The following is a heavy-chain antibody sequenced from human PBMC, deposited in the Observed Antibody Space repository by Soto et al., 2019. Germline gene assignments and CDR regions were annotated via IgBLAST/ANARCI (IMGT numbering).Heavy chain of an antibody. CDR1: GGTFSSYA. V-gene: IGHV1-69*12. CDR2: IIPIFTTA. D-gene: IGHD2-15*01. CDR3: ARHTDIVVVVAATPFSWLDP. Sequence: QVQLVQSGAEVKKPGSSVKVSCKASGGTFSSYAISWVRQAPGQGLEWMGGIIPIFTTANYAQKFQGRVTITADESTSTAYMELSSLRFEDTAVYYCARHTDIVVVVAATPFSWLDPWGQGTLVTVSS. J-gene: IGHJ5*02.